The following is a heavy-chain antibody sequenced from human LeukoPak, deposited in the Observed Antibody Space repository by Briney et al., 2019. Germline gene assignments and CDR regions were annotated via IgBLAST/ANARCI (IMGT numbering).Heavy chain of an antibody. CDR2: ISAYNGNT. D-gene: IGHD5-18*01. CDR1: GYTFNGFG. CDR3: ARDPLYTYDPGPPDY. V-gene: IGHV1-18*01. J-gene: IGHJ4*02. Sequence: GASVKVSCKASGYTFNGFGITWVRQAPGQGLEWMGWISAYNGNTKYTQNLQGRVTMTTDTSTSTAYMELRSLISDDTAVYYCARDPLYTYDPGPPDYWGQGTLVTVSS.